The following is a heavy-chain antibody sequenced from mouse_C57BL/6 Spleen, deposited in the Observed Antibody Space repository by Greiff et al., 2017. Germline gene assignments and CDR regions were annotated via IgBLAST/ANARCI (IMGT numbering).Heavy chain of an antibody. Sequence: EVMLVESGGDFVKPGGSLKLSCAASGFTFSSYGMSWVRQTPDKRLEWVANISSCGSYTYYPDSVKGRFTISRDNAKNRLYLQMSSLKSEDTAMYYCARQRTKALDDWGQGTTRTVSS. D-gene: IGHD1-3*01. CDR3: ARQRTKALDD. CDR2: ISSCGSYT. V-gene: IGHV5-6*01. J-gene: IGHJ2*01. CDR1: GFTFSSYG.